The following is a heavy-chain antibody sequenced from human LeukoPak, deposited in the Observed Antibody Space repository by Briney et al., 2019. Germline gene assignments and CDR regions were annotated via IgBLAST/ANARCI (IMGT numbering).Heavy chain of an antibody. V-gene: IGHV3-7*01. CDR3: LRWGVTDAMQD. CDR1: GFTFSDYW. D-gene: IGHD2-2*01. Sequence: PGGSLRLSCAGSGFTFSDYWMGWVRQAPGKGLEWVANINRAGRDTYYVDSVKGRFTISRDNVKKSIFLQRNSVRVEKTALYHCLRWGVTDAMQDWGQRSLPTV. CDR2: INRAGRDT. J-gene: IGHJ1*01.